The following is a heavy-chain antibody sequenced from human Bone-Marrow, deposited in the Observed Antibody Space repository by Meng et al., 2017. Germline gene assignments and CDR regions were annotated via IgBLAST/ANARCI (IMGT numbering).Heavy chain of an antibody. CDR3: TTDLPFTEGGVITT. Sequence: EVQVVEVGGRLVKLGGSLRLSCDASGGNFRNFWINWARQAPGKGVEWVGRIKSKVDGGTTDFAAPVKGRFTISRDDAKNTLYLQMNSLKTEDTAVYYCTTDLPFTEGGVITTWGQGTLVTVSS. J-gene: IGHJ5*02. CDR1: GGNFRNFW. D-gene: IGHD3-16*02. CDR2: IKSKVDGGTT. V-gene: IGHV3-15*01.